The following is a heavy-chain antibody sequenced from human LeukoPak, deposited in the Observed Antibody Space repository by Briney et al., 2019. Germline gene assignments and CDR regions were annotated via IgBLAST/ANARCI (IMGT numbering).Heavy chain of an antibody. V-gene: IGHV3-33*01. Sequence: GGSLRLSCAASGFTFGSYGMHWVRQAPGKGLEWVAVIWYDGSNKYYADSVKGRFTISRDNSKNTLYLQMNSLRAEDTAVYYCARDIGSYSDAFDIWGQGTMVTVSS. J-gene: IGHJ3*02. D-gene: IGHD2-21*01. CDR2: IWYDGSNK. CDR1: GFTFGSYG. CDR3: ARDIGSYSDAFDI.